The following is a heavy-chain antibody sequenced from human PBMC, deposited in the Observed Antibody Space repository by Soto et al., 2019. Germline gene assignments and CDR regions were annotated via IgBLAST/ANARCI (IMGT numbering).Heavy chain of an antibody. CDR1: GFSGNSNY. D-gene: IGHD3-3*01. CDR2: ISGSGGST. CDR3: AKTRSRYDFWSGYSWFDP. J-gene: IGHJ5*02. V-gene: IGHV3-23*01. Sequence: GGSMRVPWAALGFSGNSNYMTRVRQAPGKGLEWVSAISGSGGSTYYAGSVKGRFTISRDNSKNTLYLQMNSLRAEDTAVYYCAKTRSRYDFWSGYSWFDPWGQGTLVTVSS.